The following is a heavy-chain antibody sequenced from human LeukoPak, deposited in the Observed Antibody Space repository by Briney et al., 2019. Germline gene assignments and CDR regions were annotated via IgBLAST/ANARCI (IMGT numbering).Heavy chain of an antibody. J-gene: IGHJ6*03. Sequence: SETLSLTCAVYGGSFSGYYWSWIRQPPGKGLEWIGEINHSGSTNYNPSLKSRVTISVDTSKNQFSLKLSSVTAADTAVYYCARHLAYSSSWYGYYYCMDVWGKGTTVTISS. V-gene: IGHV4-34*01. CDR3: ARHLAYSSSWYGYYYCMDV. CDR2: INHSGST. D-gene: IGHD6-13*01. CDR1: GGSFSGYY.